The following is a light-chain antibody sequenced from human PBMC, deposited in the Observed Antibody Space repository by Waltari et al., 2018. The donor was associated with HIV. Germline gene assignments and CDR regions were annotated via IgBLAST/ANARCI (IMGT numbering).Light chain of an antibody. V-gene: IGLV3-1*01. CDR1: KLGNKY. J-gene: IGLJ2*01. CDR3: QAWDTSGVV. Sequence: SSELIQPPSMSVSPGQTASITCSGDKLGNKYASWYQQKPGQSPVLVMYQGNKRPSDIPERFSGSNSGDTATLTISGTQALDEADYYCQAWDTSGVVFGGGTKLTVL. CDR2: QGN.